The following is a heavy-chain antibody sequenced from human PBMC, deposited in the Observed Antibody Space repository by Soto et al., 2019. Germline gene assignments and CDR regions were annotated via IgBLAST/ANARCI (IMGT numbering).Heavy chain of an antibody. V-gene: IGHV3-33*01. CDR3: AREGRSGSTFGDYYYFGMAV. CDR1: GFSFSSYG. Sequence: QVQLVESGGGVVQPGRSLKLSCAATGFSFSSYGIHWVRQAPGKGLEWVAVVWYDGSNKYYTDSVKGRFTISSDNSKNTRYLQKNSLRAEDTAVYYCAREGRSGSTFGDYYYFGMAVWGQGTTVTVSS. J-gene: IGHJ6*02. CDR2: VWYDGSNK. D-gene: IGHD5-18*01.